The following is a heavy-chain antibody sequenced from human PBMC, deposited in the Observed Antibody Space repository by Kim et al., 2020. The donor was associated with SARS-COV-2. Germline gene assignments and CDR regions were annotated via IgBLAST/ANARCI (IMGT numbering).Heavy chain of an antibody. D-gene: IGHD6-19*01. CDR2: ISYDGSNK. V-gene: IGHV3-30*04. Sequence: GGSLRLSCAASGFTFSSYAMHWVRQAPGKGLEWVADISYDGSNKYYADSVKGRFTISRDNSKNTLYLQMNSLRAEDTAVYYCAGGSDSSGWSRAGDAFDIWGQGTMVTVSS. CDR1: GFTFSSYA. J-gene: IGHJ3*02. CDR3: AGGSDSSGWSRAGDAFDI.